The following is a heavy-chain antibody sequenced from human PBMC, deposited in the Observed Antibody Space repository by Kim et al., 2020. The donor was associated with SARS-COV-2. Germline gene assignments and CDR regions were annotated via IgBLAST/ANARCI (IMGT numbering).Heavy chain of an antibody. V-gene: IGHV3-23*01. Sequence: SVKGRFTISRDNSKNTLDLQMNSLRAEDTAVYYCAKDPSMVPYYYYGMDVWGQGTTVTVSS. J-gene: IGHJ6*02. CDR3: AKDPSMVPYYYYGMDV. D-gene: IGHD3-10*01.